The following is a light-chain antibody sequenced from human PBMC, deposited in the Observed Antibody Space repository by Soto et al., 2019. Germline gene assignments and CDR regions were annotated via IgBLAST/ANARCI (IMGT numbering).Light chain of an antibody. CDR2: GNS. CDR3: QSYDSNLSGSYV. CDR1: SSNIGAGYD. Sequence: QSALTQPPSVSGAPGQRVTISCTGSSSNIGAGYDVHWYQQLPGTAPKLLIYGNSNRPSGVPDRFSGSKSGTSASLAITGLQAEDEADYYCQSYDSNLSGSYVFGTGTKDTDL. J-gene: IGLJ1*01. V-gene: IGLV1-40*01.